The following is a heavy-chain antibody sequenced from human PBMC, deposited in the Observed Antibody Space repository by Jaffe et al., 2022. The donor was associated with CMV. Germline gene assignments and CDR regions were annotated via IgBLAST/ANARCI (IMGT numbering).Heavy chain of an antibody. CDR3: AIPYCSGGSCYSGWYFDL. J-gene: IGHJ2*01. V-gene: IGHV3-48*02. Sequence: EVKLVESGGGLVQPGGSLRLSCVASGFTFSDYSMNWVRQAPGKGLEWVSYISSSSRTIYYADSVKGRFTISRDNAQNSLYLQMNSLRDEDTAVYYCAIPYCSGGSCYSGWYFDLWGRGTLVTVSS. CDR1: GFTFSDYS. D-gene: IGHD2-15*01. CDR2: ISSSSRTI.